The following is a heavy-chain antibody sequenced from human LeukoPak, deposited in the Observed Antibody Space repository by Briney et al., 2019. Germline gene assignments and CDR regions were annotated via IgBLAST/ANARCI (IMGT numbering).Heavy chain of an antibody. D-gene: IGHD4-11*01. J-gene: IGHJ4*02. CDR3: ARSPSVTAIYYFDY. CDR1: GYSFTNYW. CDR2: IYPGDSDI. V-gene: IGHV5-51*01. Sequence: GESLKISCKGSGYSFTNYWIGWVRQMPGKGLEWMGIIYPGDSDIRYSPSFQGQVIISADKSINTAYLQWSSLTASDTAMYYCARSPSVTAIYYFDYWGQGTLVTVSS.